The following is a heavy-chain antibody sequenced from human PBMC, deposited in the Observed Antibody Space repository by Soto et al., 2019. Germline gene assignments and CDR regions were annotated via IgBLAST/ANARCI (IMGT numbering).Heavy chain of an antibody. V-gene: IGHV3-53*01. CDR3: ARVQESWLDY. Sequence: LRLSCAASGFTVSSNYMSWVRQAPGKGLEWVSVIYSGGSTYYADSVKGRFTISRDNSKNTLYLQMNSLRAEDTAVYYCARVQESWLDYWGQGTLVTVSS. J-gene: IGHJ4*02. CDR2: IYSGGST. CDR1: GFTVSSNY.